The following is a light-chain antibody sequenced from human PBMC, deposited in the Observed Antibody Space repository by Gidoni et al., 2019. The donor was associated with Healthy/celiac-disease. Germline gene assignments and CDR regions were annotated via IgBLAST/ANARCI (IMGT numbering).Light chain of an antibody. V-gene: IGKV3-20*01. Sequence: EIVLTQSPGPLSLSPGERATLSCRASQSVSSSYLAWYQQKPGQAPRLLINGASSRATGLPDRFSGSGSGTDFTLTISRLEPEDFAVYYCQQYGSSPVTFGQGTKVEIK. CDR3: QQYGSSPVT. CDR2: GAS. J-gene: IGKJ1*01. CDR1: QSVSSSY.